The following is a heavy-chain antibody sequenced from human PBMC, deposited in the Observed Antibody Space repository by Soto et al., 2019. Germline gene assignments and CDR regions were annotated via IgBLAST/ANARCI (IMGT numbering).Heavy chain of an antibody. CDR3: ARGDEYGRFFDF. V-gene: IGHV3-53*01. Sequence: GSLRLSCAASGFTVSNNYMSWIRQAPGKGLDWVSIIYSGGSTYYADSVKGRFTISRDNSKNTLNLQMNSLRGEDTAVYYCARGDEYGRFFDFWGQGTPVTVSS. CDR2: IYSGGST. J-gene: IGHJ5*01. D-gene: IGHD4-17*01. CDR1: GFTVSNNY.